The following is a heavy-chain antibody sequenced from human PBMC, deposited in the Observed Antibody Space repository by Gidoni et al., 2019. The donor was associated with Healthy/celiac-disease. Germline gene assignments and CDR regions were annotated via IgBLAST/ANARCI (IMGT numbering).Heavy chain of an antibody. CDR2: IEPSDSYT. D-gene: IGHD3-10*01. J-gene: IGHJ6*04. CDR1: GYSFPSYW. Sequence: VQLAHSGAQVKKHGQSLTISGKGSGYSFPSYWISRVSQMPGKGLRWRGSIEPSDSYTNYGPSFQSHVTISADKSISAAYLQWGSVKASDTAMYYCARPSYGSGSLDVWGKGTTVTVSS. V-gene: IGHV5-10-1*03. CDR3: ARPSYGSGSLDV.